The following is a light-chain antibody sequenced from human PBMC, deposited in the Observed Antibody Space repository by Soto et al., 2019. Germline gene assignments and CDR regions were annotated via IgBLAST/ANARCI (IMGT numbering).Light chain of an antibody. CDR2: EVS. Sequence: SALTQPASVSGSPGPSSTISCTGTSSVVGSYNLVSWYQQHPGKAPKLMIYEVSKRPSGVSNRFSGSKSGNTASLTISGLQAEDEADYYCCSYAGSSILVIGTGTKVTVL. V-gene: IGLV2-23*02. CDR1: SSVVGSYNL. CDR3: CSYAGSSILV. J-gene: IGLJ1*01.